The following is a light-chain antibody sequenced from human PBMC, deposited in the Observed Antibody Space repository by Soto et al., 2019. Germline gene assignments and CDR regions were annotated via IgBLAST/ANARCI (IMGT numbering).Light chain of an antibody. Sequence: EIVLTQSPATLSLSPGERATLSCRASQSVSSFFVWYQQKRGQAPRLLIYDASKRAPGIPARLSGSGSGTDFTLTISSLEPEDFAVYYCQQRLNWPLTFGGGTTVEIK. CDR1: QSVSSF. CDR3: QQRLNWPLT. V-gene: IGKV3-11*01. J-gene: IGKJ4*01. CDR2: DAS.